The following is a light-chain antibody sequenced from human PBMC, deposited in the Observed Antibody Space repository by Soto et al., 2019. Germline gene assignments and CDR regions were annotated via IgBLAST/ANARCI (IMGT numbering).Light chain of an antibody. CDR3: CSYAGDYMFV. V-gene: IGLV2-23*01. CDR1: NGDLGSYNL. J-gene: IGLJ1*01. CDR2: EGT. Sequence: QSALTQPASVSGAPGQSIPISCTGTNGDLGSYNLVPWFQQHHGKVPKVLIYEGTKRPSGVSDRFSGAKSDNTASLTISGLQAEDEGDYYCCSYAGDYMFVFVTGTKLTVL.